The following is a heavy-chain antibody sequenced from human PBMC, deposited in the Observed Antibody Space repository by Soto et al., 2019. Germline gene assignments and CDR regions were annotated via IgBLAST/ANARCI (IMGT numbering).Heavy chain of an antibody. CDR1: GFTFSSYW. D-gene: IGHD6-6*01. J-gene: IGHJ4*02. CDR3: ARDIEMGSSSSYDY. Sequence: GGSLRLSCAASGFTFSSYWMSWVRQAPGKGLEWVANIKQDGSEKYYVDSVKGRFTISRDNAKNSLYLQMNSLRAEDTAVYYCARDIEMGSSSSYDYWGQGTLVTVSS. V-gene: IGHV3-7*01. CDR2: IKQDGSEK.